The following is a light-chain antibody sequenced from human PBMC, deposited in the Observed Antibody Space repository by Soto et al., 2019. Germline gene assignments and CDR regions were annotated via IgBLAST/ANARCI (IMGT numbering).Light chain of an antibody. V-gene: IGKV1-5*01. CDR1: QSISSW. J-gene: IGKJ2*02. CDR3: QQYNSYSGT. CDR2: DAS. Sequence: DIQMTQSHSTLSASVGDRVTITCRASQSISSWLAWYQQKPGKAPKLLIYDASSLESGVPSRFNGSGSGTEFTLTISSLQPDDFATDYCQQYNSYSGTFGQGTKLEIK.